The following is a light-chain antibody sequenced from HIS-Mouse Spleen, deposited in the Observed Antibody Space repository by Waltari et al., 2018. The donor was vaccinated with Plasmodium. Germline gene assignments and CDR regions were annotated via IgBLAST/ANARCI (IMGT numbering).Light chain of an antibody. V-gene: IGLV2-23*01. CDR3: CSYAGSSTWV. CDR2: EGS. J-gene: IGLJ3*02. Sequence: QSALTQPAPVSGSPGPSITISCTGTSSDVGSYHPVSWYQQHPGKAPKLMIYEGSNRPSGVSNRFAGSKSGNTASLTISGLQAEDEADYYCCSYAGSSTWVFGGGTKLTVL. CDR1: SSDVGSYHP.